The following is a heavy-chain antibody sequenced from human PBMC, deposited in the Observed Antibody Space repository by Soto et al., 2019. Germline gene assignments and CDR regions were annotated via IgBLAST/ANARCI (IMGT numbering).Heavy chain of an antibody. D-gene: IGHD6-13*01. Sequence: SETLALTCAVYVGCFSGYYWRWIRQPPGKGLEWIGEINHSGITNYNPSLKSRVTISVDTSKNQFSLKLSSVTAADTAVYYCARAKYSSSWYPFDYWGQGTLVT. J-gene: IGHJ4*02. CDR2: INHSGIT. CDR3: ARAKYSSSWYPFDY. CDR1: VGCFSGYY. V-gene: IGHV4-34*01.